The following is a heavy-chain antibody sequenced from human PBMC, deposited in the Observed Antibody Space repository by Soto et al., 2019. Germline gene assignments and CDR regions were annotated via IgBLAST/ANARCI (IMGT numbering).Heavy chain of an antibody. J-gene: IGHJ5*02. CDR3: ATGLFVAAKNYKWFAP. V-gene: IGHV4-4*02. D-gene: IGHD2-15*01. CDR1: GGCISSSNW. CDR2: IYHSGST. Sequence: SGTVALTRAVSGGCISSSNWWSSVRQPQGKGLEWIGEIYHSGSTNYNPSLKSRVTISVDKSKNQFSLKLSSVTAADTAVYYCATGLFVAAKNYKWFAPWRHGTLAIVS.